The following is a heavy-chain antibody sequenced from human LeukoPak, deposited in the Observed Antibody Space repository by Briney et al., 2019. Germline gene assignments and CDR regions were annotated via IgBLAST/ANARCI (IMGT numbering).Heavy chain of an antibody. D-gene: IGHD3-10*01. V-gene: IGHV4-31*03. CDR2: IYYSGST. Sequence: PSQTLSLTCTVSGGSISSGGYYWSWIRQHPGKGLEWIGYIYYSGSTYYNPSLKSRVTMSVDTSKKQFSLKLTSVTAADTAVYYCARGPGSETLDFDCWGQGILVSVSS. J-gene: IGHJ4*02. CDR1: GGSISSGGYY. CDR3: ARGPGSETLDFDC.